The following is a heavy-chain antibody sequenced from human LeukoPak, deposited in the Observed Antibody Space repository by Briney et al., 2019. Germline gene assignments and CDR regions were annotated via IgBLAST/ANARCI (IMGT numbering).Heavy chain of an antibody. Sequence: PGGSLRLSCGASGFTFSSYEMNWVRQAPGKGLEWVSYISSSCSTIYYADSVTGRFTISRDNAKTSLYLKMNSLRAEDTAVYYCARDRRYYDFWSGYQDYWGQGTLVTVSS. CDR3: ARDRRYYDFWSGYQDY. J-gene: IGHJ4*02. CDR1: GFTFSSYE. CDR2: ISSSCSTI. V-gene: IGHV3-48*03. D-gene: IGHD3-3*01.